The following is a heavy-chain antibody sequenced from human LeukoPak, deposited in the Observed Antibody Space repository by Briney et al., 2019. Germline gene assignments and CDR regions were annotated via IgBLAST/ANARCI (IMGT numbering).Heavy chain of an antibody. CDR1: GGSISSSSYY. CDR3: ARHGVAARSYFDY. V-gene: IGHV4-39*01. D-gene: IGHD6-13*01. CDR2: IYYSGST. J-gene: IGHJ4*02. Sequence: SETLSLTCTVSGGSISSSSYYWGWIRQPPGKGLEWIGSIYYSGSTYYNPSLKSRVTISVDTSKNQFSLKLSSVTAADTAVYYCARHGVAARSYFDYWGQGTLVTVSS.